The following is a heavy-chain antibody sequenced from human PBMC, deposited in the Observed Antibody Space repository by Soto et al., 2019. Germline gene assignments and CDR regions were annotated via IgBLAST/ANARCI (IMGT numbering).Heavy chain of an antibody. CDR2: IYYSGSA. D-gene: IGHD6-6*01. J-gene: IGHJ5*02. V-gene: IGHV4-31*03. CDR1: GASMSSGGYY. CDR3: ARDRHNNFFDP. Sequence: SETLSLTCTVSGASMSSGGYYWTWIRQSPGKGLEWIGYIYYSGSAYYNPSLESRVAISLDTSRSQFSLTLHSVTAADTAIYYCARDRHNNFFDPWGQGTLVTVS.